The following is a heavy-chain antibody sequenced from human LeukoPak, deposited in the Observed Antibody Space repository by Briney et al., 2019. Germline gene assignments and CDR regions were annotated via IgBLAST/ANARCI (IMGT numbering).Heavy chain of an antibody. Sequence: ASVKVSCKASGYTFTGYYMHWVRQAPGQGLEWMGRINPNSGGTNYAQKFQGRVTMTRDTSNSTAYMELSRLRSDDTAVYYCARQVTVTMAPRFDPWGQGTLVTVSS. V-gene: IGHV1-2*06. CDR2: INPNSGGT. J-gene: IGHJ5*02. D-gene: IGHD4-17*01. CDR3: ARQVTVTMAPRFDP. CDR1: GYTFTGYY.